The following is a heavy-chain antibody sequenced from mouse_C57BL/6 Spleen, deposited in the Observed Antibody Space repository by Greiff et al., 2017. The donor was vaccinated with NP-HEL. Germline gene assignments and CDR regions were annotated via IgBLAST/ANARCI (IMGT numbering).Heavy chain of an antibody. CDR2: IHPNSGST. Sequence: VQLQQSGAELVKPGASVKLSCKASGYTFTSYWMHWVKQRPGQGLEWIGMIHPNSGSTNYNEKFKSKATLTVDKSSSTAYMQLSSLTSEDSAVYYCARHDGRNYAMDYWGQGTSVTVSS. V-gene: IGHV1-64*01. CDR3: ARHDGRNYAMDY. J-gene: IGHJ4*01. D-gene: IGHD2-12*01. CDR1: GYTFTSYW.